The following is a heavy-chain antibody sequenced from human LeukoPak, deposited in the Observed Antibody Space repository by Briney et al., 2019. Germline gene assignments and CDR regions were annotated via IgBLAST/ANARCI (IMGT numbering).Heavy chain of an antibody. CDR2: IYYNGNA. D-gene: IGHD4-17*01. J-gene: IGHJ4*02. CDR3: ATTKGTTVTTRFAY. Sequence: SEPLSLTCTVSGRSISSRSYYWAWIRQPPGKGLEWIESIYYNGNAFYTPSLKGRVSISVDTSKNQLSLKLSSVTATDTAAYYCATTKGTTVTTRFAYWGQGTLVTVSS. V-gene: IGHV4-39*01. CDR1: GRSISSRSYY.